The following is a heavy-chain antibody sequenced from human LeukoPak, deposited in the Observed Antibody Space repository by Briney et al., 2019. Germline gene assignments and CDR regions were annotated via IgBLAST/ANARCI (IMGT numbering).Heavy chain of an antibody. CDR3: ARQGDVVVPAAPFDY. Sequence: SETLSLTCTVSGDSISSNWWTFIRQPPGKGLEWIGYIYYSGSTNYNPSLKSRVTISVDTSKNQFSLKLSSVTAADTAVYYCARQGDVVVPAAPFDYWGQGTLVTVSS. J-gene: IGHJ4*02. CDR2: IYYSGST. CDR1: GDSISSNW. V-gene: IGHV4-59*08. D-gene: IGHD2-2*01.